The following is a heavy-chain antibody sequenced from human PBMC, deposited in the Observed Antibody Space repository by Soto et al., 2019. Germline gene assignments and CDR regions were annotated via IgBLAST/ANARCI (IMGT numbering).Heavy chain of an antibody. D-gene: IGHD3-3*01. Sequence: QVQLVQSGAEVKKPGASVKVSCKASGYTFTSYYMHWVRQAPGQGLEWMGIINPSGGSTSYAQKFQGRVTMTRDTFTSTVYMELSSLRSEDTAVYYCARGESLNPSGYDFWSGYSGIWGQGTMVTVSS. CDR2: INPSGGST. CDR1: GYTFTSYY. J-gene: IGHJ3*02. CDR3: ARGESLNPSGYDFWSGYSGI. V-gene: IGHV1-46*01.